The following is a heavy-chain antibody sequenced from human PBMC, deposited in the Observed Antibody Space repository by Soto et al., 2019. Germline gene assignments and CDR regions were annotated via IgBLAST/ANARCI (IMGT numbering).Heavy chain of an antibody. CDR1: GGTFGNYA. Sequence: WGPLRVRWGAAGGTFGNYAISCVLQAPRKGLEWVSAISGSGGSTYYADSVKGRFTISRDNSKNTLYLQMNSLRAEDTAVYYCAKALQGVPAAPAAYYYYGMDVWGQGTTVTVSS. V-gene: IGHV3-23*01. D-gene: IGHD2-2*01. CDR2: ISGSGGST. J-gene: IGHJ6*02. CDR3: AKALQGVPAAPAAYYYYGMDV.